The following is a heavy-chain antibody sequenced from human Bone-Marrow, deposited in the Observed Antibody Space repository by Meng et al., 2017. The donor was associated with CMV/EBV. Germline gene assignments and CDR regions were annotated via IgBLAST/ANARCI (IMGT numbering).Heavy chain of an antibody. CDR1: GYTFSDSY. V-gene: IGHV1-2*02. D-gene: IGHD3-16*01. Sequence: ASVKVSCKASGYTFSDSYMHWVRQAPGQRPEWMGWINPNNGDTNYAQKFQGRVTLTRDTSIYTAFMDLSRLRFDDTAIYYCAANLYDVNSLRALDVWGQGALVTVSS. CDR3: AANLYDVNSLRALDV. J-gene: IGHJ4*02. CDR2: INPNNGDT.